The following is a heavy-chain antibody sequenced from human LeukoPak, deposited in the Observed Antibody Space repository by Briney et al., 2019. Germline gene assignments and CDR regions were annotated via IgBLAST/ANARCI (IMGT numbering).Heavy chain of an antibody. V-gene: IGHV1-2*02. J-gene: IGHJ5*02. Sequence: ASVKVSCKTSGYTFTGYYMHWVRQAPGQELEGMGWINPNSGGTNYSQKFQGRVTMTRDTSISTAYMELSRLRSDDTAVYYCARDGVTQLSMNWFDPWGQGTLVTVSS. CDR1: GYTFTGYY. D-gene: IGHD2-2*01. CDR3: ARDGVTQLSMNWFDP. CDR2: INPNSGGT.